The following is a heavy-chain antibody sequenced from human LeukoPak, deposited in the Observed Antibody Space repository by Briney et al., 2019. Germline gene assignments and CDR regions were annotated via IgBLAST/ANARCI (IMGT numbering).Heavy chain of an antibody. CDR1: GFTFSSYW. CDR2: IKQDGSEK. D-gene: IGHD5-18*01. Sequence: GGSLRLSCAASGFTFSSYWMSWVRQAPGKGLEWVANIKQDGSEKYYVDSVKGRFTISRDNAKNSLYLQMNSLRAEDTAVYYCARVDRDGPTWIQPRGAFDIWGQGTMVTVSS. V-gene: IGHV3-7*01. CDR3: ARVDRDGPTWIQPRGAFDI. J-gene: IGHJ3*02.